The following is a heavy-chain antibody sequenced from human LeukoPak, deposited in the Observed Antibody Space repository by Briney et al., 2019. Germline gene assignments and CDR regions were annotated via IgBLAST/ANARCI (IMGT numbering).Heavy chain of an antibody. D-gene: IGHD1-26*01. CDR3: ARFSGSYY. CDR1: GFTFSSYA. Sequence: PGWSMRLSRAASGFTFSSYAMSWVRQAPREWVEWVANIKQDGSEQYYVDSVKGRFTISRDNAKNSLYLQMNSLRAEDTAVYYCARFSGSYYWGQGTLVTVSP. V-gene: IGHV3-7*02. CDR2: IKQDGSEQ. J-gene: IGHJ4*02.